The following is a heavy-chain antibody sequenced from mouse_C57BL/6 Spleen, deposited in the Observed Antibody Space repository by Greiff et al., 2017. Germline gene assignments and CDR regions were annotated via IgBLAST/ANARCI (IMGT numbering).Heavy chain of an antibody. V-gene: IGHV1-82*01. Sequence: VQLQQSGPELVKPGASVKISCKASGYAFSSSWMNWVKQRPGKGLEWIGRIYPGGGDTNYNGKFKGKATLTADKSSSTAYMQLSSLTSEDSAVYFCARPPYYGSSFWYFDVWGTGTTVTVSS. D-gene: IGHD1-1*01. J-gene: IGHJ1*03. CDR2: IYPGGGDT. CDR3: ARPPYYGSSFWYFDV. CDR1: GYAFSSSW.